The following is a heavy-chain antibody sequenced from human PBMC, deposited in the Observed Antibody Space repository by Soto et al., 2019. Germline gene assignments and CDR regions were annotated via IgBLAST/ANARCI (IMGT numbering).Heavy chain of an antibody. J-gene: IGHJ4*02. CDR3: ARSYGTCFDY. D-gene: IGHD5-18*01. CDR2: IYYSGST. V-gene: IGHV4-59*08. CDR1: GGSISSYY. Sequence: QVQLQESGPGLVKPSETLSLTCTVSGGSISSYYWSWIRQPPGKGLEWIGYIYYSGSTNYNPSLKRRGAISVETSKNQSSQKLSSGTAADSAVYYRARSYGTCFDYWGQGTLVTVSS.